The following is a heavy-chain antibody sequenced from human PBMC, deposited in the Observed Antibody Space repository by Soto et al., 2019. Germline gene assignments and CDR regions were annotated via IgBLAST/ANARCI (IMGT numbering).Heavy chain of an antibody. J-gene: IGHJ4*02. CDR2: ISGSGGST. CDR3: AKDRLAGGFDY. V-gene: IGHV3-23*01. D-gene: IGHD3-16*01. Sequence: GGSLRLSCAASGFTFSSYAITWVRQAPGKGLEWVSAISGSGGSTYYADSVKGRFTISRDNSKNTLYLQMNSLRADDTAVYYCAKDRLAGGFDYWGQGTLVTVSS. CDR1: GFTFSSYA.